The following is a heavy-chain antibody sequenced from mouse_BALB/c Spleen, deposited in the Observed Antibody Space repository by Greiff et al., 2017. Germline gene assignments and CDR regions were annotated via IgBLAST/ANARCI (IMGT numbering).Heavy chain of an antibody. CDR3: AREGSYYAMDY. CDR1: GFNIKDTY. V-gene: IGHV14-3*02. J-gene: IGHJ4*01. Sequence: EVKLQESGAELVKPGASVKLSCTASGFNIKDTYMHWVKQRPEQGLEWIGRIDPANGNTKYDPKFQGKATITADTSSNTAYLQLSSLTSEDTAVYYCAREGSYYAMDYWGQGTSVTVSS. CDR2: IDPANGNT.